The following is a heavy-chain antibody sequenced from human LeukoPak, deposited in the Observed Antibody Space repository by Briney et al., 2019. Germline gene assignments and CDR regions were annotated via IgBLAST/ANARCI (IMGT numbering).Heavy chain of an antibody. D-gene: IGHD4-17*01. J-gene: IGHJ4*02. CDR3: ARDHGDYTSYFDY. V-gene: IGHV3-21*01. Sequence: GGSLRLSCAASGFTFSSYTMNWVRQAPGKGLEWVSCISGSSSYIYYADSVKGRFTISRDNAKNSLYLQMNSLRAEDTAVYYCARDHGDYTSYFDYWGQGTLVTVSS. CDR2: ISGSSSYI. CDR1: GFTFSSYT.